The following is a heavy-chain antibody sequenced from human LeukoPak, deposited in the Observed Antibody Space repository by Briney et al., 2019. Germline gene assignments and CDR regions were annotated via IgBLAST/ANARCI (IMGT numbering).Heavy chain of an antibody. V-gene: IGHV3-30*18. CDR2: ISYDGSNK. J-gene: IGHJ4*02. Sequence: ALRLSCAASGFTFSSYGMHWVRQAPGRGLEWVAVISYDGSNKYYADSVKGRFTISRDNSKNTLYLQMNSLRAEDTAVYYCAKDREAWSSYYFDYWGQGTLVTVSS. CDR1: GFTFSSYG. CDR3: AKDREAWSSYYFDY. D-gene: IGHD3-10*01.